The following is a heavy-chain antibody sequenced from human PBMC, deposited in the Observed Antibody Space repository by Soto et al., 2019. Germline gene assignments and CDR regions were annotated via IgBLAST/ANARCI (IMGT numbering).Heavy chain of an antibody. J-gene: IGHJ4*02. V-gene: IGHV1-18*04. D-gene: IGHD3-10*01. CDR1: GYTFTSYG. Sequence: GASVKVSCKASGYTFTSYGISWVRQAPGQGLEWMGWISAYNGNTNYAQKLQGRVTMTTDTSTGTAYMELRSLRSDDTAVYYCARDQKRLLWFGELQGYWGQGTLVTVSS. CDR2: ISAYNGNT. CDR3: ARDQKRLLWFGELQGY.